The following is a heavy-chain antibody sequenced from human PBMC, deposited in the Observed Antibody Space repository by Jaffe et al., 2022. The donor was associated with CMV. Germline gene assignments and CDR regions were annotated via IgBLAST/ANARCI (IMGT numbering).Heavy chain of an antibody. CDR2: INPSGGST. CDR1: GYTFTSYY. D-gene: IGHD5-18*01. J-gene: IGHJ4*02. CDR3: ARDGGSAMVTGYYFDY. Sequence: QVQLVQSGAEVKKPGASVKVSCKASGYTFTSYYMHWVRQAPGQGLEWMGIINPSGGSTSYAQKFQGRVTMTRDTSTSTVYMELSSLRSEDTAVYYCARDGGSAMVTGYYFDYWGQGTLVTVSS. V-gene: IGHV1-46*01.